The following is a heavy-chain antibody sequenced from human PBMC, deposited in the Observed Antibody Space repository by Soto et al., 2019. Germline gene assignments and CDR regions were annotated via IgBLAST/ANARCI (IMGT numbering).Heavy chain of an antibody. Sequence: GGSLRLSCAASGFIFSGSAIHWVRQASGKGLEWVARIRSKGNNYATAYAASVKGRFTISRDDSKKTAYLQLNSLKAEDTAINYCARIYSDALDIWGQGTMVTV. J-gene: IGHJ3*02. V-gene: IGHV3-73*01. D-gene: IGHD1-26*01. CDR2: IRSKGNNYAT. CDR1: GFIFSGSA. CDR3: ARIYSDALDI.